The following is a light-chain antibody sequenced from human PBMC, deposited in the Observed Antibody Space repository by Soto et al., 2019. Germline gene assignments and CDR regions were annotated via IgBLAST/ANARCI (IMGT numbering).Light chain of an antibody. CDR1: SSDVGGYNY. CDR2: DVS. V-gene: IGLV2-14*01. CDR3: SSYTSSTTYV. Sequence: QSALTQPASVSASPGQSIAISCTGTSSDVGGYNYVSWYQQHPGKAPKLMIYDVSNRPSGVSNRFSGSKSGNTASLTISGLQAEDEDDYYCSSYTSSTTYVFGTGTKLTVL. J-gene: IGLJ1*01.